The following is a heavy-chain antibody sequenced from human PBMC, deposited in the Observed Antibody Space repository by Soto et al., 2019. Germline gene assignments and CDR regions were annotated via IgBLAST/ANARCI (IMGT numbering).Heavy chain of an antibody. V-gene: IGHV3-11*01. D-gene: IGHD3-22*01. CDR1: GFTFSDYY. CDR3: ARDNPRSRYDYYDSSGYYDY. Sequence: NPVGSLRLSCAASGFTFSDYYMSWIRQAPGKGLEWVSYISSSGSTIYYADSVKGRFTISRDNAKNSLYLQMNSLRAEDTAVYYCARDNPRSRYDYYDSSGYYDYWGQGTLVTVSS. CDR2: ISSSGSTI. J-gene: IGHJ4*02.